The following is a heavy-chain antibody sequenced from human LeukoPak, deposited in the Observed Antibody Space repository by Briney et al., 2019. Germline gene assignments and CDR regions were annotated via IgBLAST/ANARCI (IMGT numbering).Heavy chain of an antibody. D-gene: IGHD3-3*01. V-gene: IGHV4-31*03. Sequence: SQTLSLTCTVSGGSISSGGYYWRWIRQHPGKGLEWIGYIYYSGSTYYNPSLKSRVTISVDTSKNQFFLKLSSVTAGDTAVYYCAREANFWSCPAYMDLWGQGTTVTVSS. J-gene: IGHJ6*02. CDR1: GGSISSGGYY. CDR2: IYYSGST. CDR3: AREANFWSCPAYMDL.